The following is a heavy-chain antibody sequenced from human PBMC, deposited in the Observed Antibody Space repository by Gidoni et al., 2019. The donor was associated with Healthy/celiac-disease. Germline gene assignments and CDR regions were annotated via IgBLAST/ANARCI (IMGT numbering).Heavy chain of an antibody. CDR2: IYHSGST. D-gene: IGHD3-22*01. CDR3: ARLAEYYYDSSGYYGLATRWWFDP. CDR1: GYSISSGYY. V-gene: IGHV4-38-2*01. Sequence: QVQLQESGPGLVKPSETLSLNCAVPGYSISSGYYWGWIRQPPGKGLEWIGSIYHSGSTYYNPSLKSRVTISVDTSKNQFSLKLSSVTAADTAVYYCARLAEYYYDSSGYYGLATRWWFDPWGQGTLVTVSS. J-gene: IGHJ5*02.